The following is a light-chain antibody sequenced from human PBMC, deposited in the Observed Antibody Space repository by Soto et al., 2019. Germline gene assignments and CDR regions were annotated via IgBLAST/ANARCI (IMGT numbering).Light chain of an antibody. Sequence: DIQMTQFPSTLSASVGDRVTITCRASPSVDTWLAWYQQKPGKAPSLLIYRASSLESGVPSRFSGSGSGTEFTLTSRSLQPDDFATYSCQKYNNYPRTFGQGTKVEVK. J-gene: IGKJ1*01. CDR3: QKYNNYPRT. V-gene: IGKV1-5*03. CDR2: RAS. CDR1: PSVDTW.